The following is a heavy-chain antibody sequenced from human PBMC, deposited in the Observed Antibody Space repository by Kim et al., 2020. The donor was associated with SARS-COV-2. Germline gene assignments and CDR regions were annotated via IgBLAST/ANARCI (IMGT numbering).Heavy chain of an antibody. D-gene: IGHD4-17*01. CDR1: GGSFNGYY. V-gene: IGHV4-34*01. CDR3: ARVSPTDGDFFDY. CDR2: INHSGST. J-gene: IGHJ4*02. Sequence: SETLSLTCAVYGGSFNGYYWSWIRQPPGKGLEWIGEINHSGSTNYNPPLKSRVTISVDTSKNQFSLKLSSVTAADTAVYYCARVSPTDGDFFDYWGQGTLVTVSS.